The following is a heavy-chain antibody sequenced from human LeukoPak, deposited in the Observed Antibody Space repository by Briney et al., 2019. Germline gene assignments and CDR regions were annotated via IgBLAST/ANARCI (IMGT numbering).Heavy chain of an antibody. V-gene: IGHV3-30*02. CDR3: ASEVRWFPY. J-gene: IGHJ4*02. CDR1: GFTFSNYG. D-gene: IGHD2-15*01. CDR2: IRNDGSIK. Sequence: GGSLRLSCAASGFTFSNYGMHWVRQAPGKGLEWVAFIRNDGSIKYHADSVKGRFTISRDNSRNTMYLQMNSLRAEDTALYYCASEVRWFPYWGQGTLVTVSS.